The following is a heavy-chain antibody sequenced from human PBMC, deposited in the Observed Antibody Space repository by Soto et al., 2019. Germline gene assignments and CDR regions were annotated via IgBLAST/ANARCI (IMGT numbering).Heavy chain of an antibody. CDR3: ARHGDSIAAASEGYFQH. CDR2: IYYSGST. J-gene: IGHJ1*01. CDR1: GGSISSSSYY. D-gene: IGHD6-13*01. V-gene: IGHV4-39*01. Sequence: QLQLQESGPGLVKPSETLSLTCTVSGGSISSSSYYWGWIRQPPGKGLEWIGSIYYSGSTYYNPSLKSRVTISVDTSKNQFSLKLSSVTAADTAVYYCARHGDSIAAASEGYFQHWGQGTLVTVSS.